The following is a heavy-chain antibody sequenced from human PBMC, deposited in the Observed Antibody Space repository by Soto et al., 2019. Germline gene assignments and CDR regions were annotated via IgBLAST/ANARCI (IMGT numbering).Heavy chain of an antibody. D-gene: IGHD3-9*01. Sequence: EVRLVESGGGLVQPGGSLGLSCAASGFTFSNYYMTWVRQAPGKGLEWVASIKYDGNEQNYVDSVKGRFTISRDNAKNSLYLQMNSLRAEDTALYYCSRENWFQDYWGQGTLVTVSS. CDR2: IKYDGNEQ. J-gene: IGHJ4*02. CDR1: GFTFSNYY. V-gene: IGHV3-7*03. CDR3: SRENWFQDY.